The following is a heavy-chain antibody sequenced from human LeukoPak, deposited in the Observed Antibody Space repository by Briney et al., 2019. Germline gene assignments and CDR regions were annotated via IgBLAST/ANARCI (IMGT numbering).Heavy chain of an antibody. Sequence: GGSLRLSCAASGFTFSDYYMSWIRQAPGKGLERVSYISSSGSTIYYADSVKGRFTISRDNAKNSLYLQMNSLRAEDTAVYYCARSPAAIPHYYYYGMDVWGQGTTVTVSS. CDR1: GFTFSDYY. CDR3: ARSPAAIPHYYYYGMDV. CDR2: ISSSGSTI. V-gene: IGHV3-11*04. D-gene: IGHD2-2*01. J-gene: IGHJ6*02.